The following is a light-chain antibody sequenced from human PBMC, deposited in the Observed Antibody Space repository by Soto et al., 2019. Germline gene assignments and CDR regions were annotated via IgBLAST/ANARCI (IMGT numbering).Light chain of an antibody. J-gene: IGKJ1*01. V-gene: IGKV1-8*01. CDR2: AAS. CDR1: QDIGNN. Sequence: AIRMAQSPSSLSASTGDRVTITCRASQDIGNNLVWYQQKPGKAPKVLIHAASTLQGGVSSRFSGNRSGTDFTLFIDNLQSEDFATYYCQHYYTYPWTFGQGTKV. CDR3: QHYYTYPWT.